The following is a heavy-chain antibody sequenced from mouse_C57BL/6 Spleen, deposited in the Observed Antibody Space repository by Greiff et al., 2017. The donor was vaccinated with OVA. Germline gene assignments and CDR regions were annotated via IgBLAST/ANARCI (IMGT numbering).Heavy chain of an antibody. Sequence: QVQLQQPGAELVKPGASVKLSCKASGYTFTSYWMHWVKQRPGQGLEWIGMIHPNSGSTNYNEKFKSKATLTVDKSSSTAYTQLSSLTSEDSAVYYCAIDYDGYAMDYWGQGTSVTVSS. CDR1: GYTFTSYW. CDR2: IHPNSGST. V-gene: IGHV1-64*01. CDR3: AIDYDGYAMDY. D-gene: IGHD2-4*01. J-gene: IGHJ4*01.